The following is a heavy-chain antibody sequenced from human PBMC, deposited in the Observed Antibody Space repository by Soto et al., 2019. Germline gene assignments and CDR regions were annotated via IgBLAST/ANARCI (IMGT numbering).Heavy chain of an antibody. CDR1: GGTFSSYA. D-gene: IGHD6-6*01. J-gene: IGHJ4*02. V-gene: IGHV1-69*01. CDR2: IIPIFGTA. CDR3: ARDYLSLSSSGTFDY. Sequence: ASVKVSCKASGGTFSSYAISWVRQAPGQGLEWMGGIIPIFGTANYAQKFQGRVTITADESTSTAYMELSSLRSEDTAVYYCARDYLSLSSSGTFDYWGQGTLVTVS.